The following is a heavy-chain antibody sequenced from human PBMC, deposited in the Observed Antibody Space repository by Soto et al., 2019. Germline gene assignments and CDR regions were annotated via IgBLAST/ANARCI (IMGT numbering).Heavy chain of an antibody. CDR2: IIPIFGTA. CDR3: ARGIAAAGTYYYYYYGMDV. Sequence: SVKVSCKASGGTFSSCAISWVRQAPGQGLEWMGGIIPIFGTANYAQKFQGRVTITADESTSSAYMELSSLRSEDTAVYYCARGIAAAGTYYYYYYGMDVWGQGTTVTVSS. V-gene: IGHV1-69*13. CDR1: GGTFSSCA. D-gene: IGHD6-13*01. J-gene: IGHJ6*02.